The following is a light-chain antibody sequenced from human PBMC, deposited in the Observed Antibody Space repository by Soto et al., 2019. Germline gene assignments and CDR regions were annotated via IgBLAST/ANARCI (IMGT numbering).Light chain of an antibody. Sequence: QSVLTQPPSASGTPGQRVTFSCSGSSSNIGINTVNWYQQLPGTAPQLLISDNHRRPSGVPDRFSGSKSGTSASLAISGLQSEDEATYFCAAWDVSLKGFVFGPGTKLTVL. J-gene: IGLJ1*01. CDR1: SSNIGINT. CDR3: AAWDVSLKGFV. V-gene: IGLV1-44*01. CDR2: DNH.